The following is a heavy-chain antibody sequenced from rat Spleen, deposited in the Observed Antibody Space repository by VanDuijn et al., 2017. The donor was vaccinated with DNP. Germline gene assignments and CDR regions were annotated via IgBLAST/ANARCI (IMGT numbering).Heavy chain of an antibody. CDR2: ITSRGGSI. V-gene: IGHV5-31*01. J-gene: IGHJ4*01. CDR1: GFTFNKYW. CDR3: ARGKYYSGYAMDA. Sequence: EVQLVESGGDLVQPGRSLKLSCVASGFTFNKYWMTWISQVPGTGLEWIAAITSRGGSIYYPDSVKGRFSISRDNAKNTLYLQMNSLMSEDTAIYSCARGKYYSGYAMDAWGQGTSVTVSS. D-gene: IGHD1-1*01.